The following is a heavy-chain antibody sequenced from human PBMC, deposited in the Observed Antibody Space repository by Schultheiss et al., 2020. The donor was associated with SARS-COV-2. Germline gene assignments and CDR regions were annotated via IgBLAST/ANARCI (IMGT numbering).Heavy chain of an antibody. V-gene: IGHV3-30*07. Sequence: GGSLRLSCAASGFTFSSYAMHWVRQAPGKGLEWVAVIWYDGSNKYYADSVKGRFTISRDNSKNTLYLQMNSLRAEDTAVYYCARGAYGDYWYFDLWGRGTLVTVSS. D-gene: IGHD4-17*01. CDR2: IWYDGSNK. J-gene: IGHJ2*01. CDR1: GFTFSSYA. CDR3: ARGAYGDYWYFDL.